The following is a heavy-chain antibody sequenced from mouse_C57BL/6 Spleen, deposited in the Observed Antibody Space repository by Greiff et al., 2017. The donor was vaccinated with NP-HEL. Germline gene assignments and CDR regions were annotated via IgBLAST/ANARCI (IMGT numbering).Heavy chain of an antibody. CDR3: VRTGVYDGYFDV. Sequence: EVQLVESGGGLVQPKGSLKLSCAASGFSFNTYAMNWVRQAPGKGLEWVARIRSKSNNYATYYADSVKDRFTISRDDSESMLYLQMNNLKTEDTAMYYCVRTGVYDGYFDVWGTGTTVTVSS. D-gene: IGHD1-1*01. CDR2: IRSKSNNYAT. V-gene: IGHV10-1*01. J-gene: IGHJ1*03. CDR1: GFSFNTYA.